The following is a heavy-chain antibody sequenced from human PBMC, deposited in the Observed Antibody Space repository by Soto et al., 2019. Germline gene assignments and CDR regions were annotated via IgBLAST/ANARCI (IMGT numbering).Heavy chain of an antibody. D-gene: IGHD3-22*01. CDR2: INPNSGNT. J-gene: IGHJ5*02. CDR1: GYTFTDYF. Sequence: ASVKVSCKASGYTFTDYFIHWVRQAPGQGLEWIGWINPNSGNTGYAQKFQGRVTMTRNTSISTAYMELSSLRSEDTAVYYCARRRPIGMGNWFDPWGQGTLVTVSS. V-gene: IGHV1-8*02. CDR3: ARRRPIGMGNWFDP.